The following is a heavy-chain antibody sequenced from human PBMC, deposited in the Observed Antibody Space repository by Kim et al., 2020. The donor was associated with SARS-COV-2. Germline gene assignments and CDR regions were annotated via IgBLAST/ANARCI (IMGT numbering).Heavy chain of an antibody. Sequence: SETLSLTCTVSGGSISSSSYYWGWIRQPPGKGLEWIGSIYYSGSTYYNPSLKSRVTISVDTSKNQFSLKLSSVTAADTAVYYCARLRDYYGSGSRRGGYYYYGMDVWGQGTTVTVSS. CDR2: IYYSGST. CDR3: ARLRDYYGSGSRRGGYYYYGMDV. CDR1: GGSISSSSYY. V-gene: IGHV4-39*01. D-gene: IGHD3-10*01. J-gene: IGHJ6*02.